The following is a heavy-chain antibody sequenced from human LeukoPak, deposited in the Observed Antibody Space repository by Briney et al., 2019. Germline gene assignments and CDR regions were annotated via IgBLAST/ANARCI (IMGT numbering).Heavy chain of an antibody. D-gene: IGHD3-22*01. CDR2: IYSGGST. Sequence: GGSLRLSCAASGFTVSSNYMSWVRQAPGKGLEWVSVIYSGGSTYYADSVKGRFTIPRDNSKNTLYLQMNSLRAEDTAVYYCARNYYDSSGQSYWGQGTLVTVSS. CDR1: GFTVSSNY. V-gene: IGHV3-66*01. CDR3: ARNYYDSSGQSY. J-gene: IGHJ4*02.